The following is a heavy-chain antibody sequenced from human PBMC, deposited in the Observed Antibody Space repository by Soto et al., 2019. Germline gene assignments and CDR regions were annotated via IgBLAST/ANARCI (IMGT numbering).Heavy chain of an antibody. D-gene: IGHD6-19*01. CDR1: GYSFTSYW. CDR3: ACLRGHSSGPNDAFDF. CDR2: IYPGDSDT. V-gene: IGHV5-51*01. J-gene: IGHJ3*01. Sequence: PGASLKISCKGSGYSFTSYWIGWVRQMPGKGLEWMGIIYPGDSDTRYSPSFQGQVTISADKSISTAYLQWSSLKASDTAMYYCACLRGHSSGPNDAFDFWGQGTMVTVSS.